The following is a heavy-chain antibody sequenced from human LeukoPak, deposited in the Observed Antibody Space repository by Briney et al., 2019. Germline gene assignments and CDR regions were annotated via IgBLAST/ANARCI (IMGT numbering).Heavy chain of an antibody. D-gene: IGHD5-12*01. Sequence: GGSLRLSREASGFTFSQYSINWVRQAPGKGLEWVSHLRYTGETFYADSVKGRFTISRDNVRNSLYLQMNSLRAEDTAMYYCARDAGNSGYGCDLWGQGTLVTVSS. V-gene: IGHV3-48*01. CDR1: GFTFSQYS. CDR3: ARDAGNSGYGCDL. CDR2: LRYTGET. J-gene: IGHJ5*02.